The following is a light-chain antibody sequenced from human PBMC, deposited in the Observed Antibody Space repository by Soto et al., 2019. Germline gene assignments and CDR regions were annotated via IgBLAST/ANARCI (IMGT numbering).Light chain of an antibody. J-gene: IGKJ5*01. Sequence: DIQMTQSPSSLSASVGDRVTITCQASQGINNYLNWYQQKPGNAPKLLIFDTSDLETGVPSRFSGSGSRTDFTFAISSLQPEDTGTYYCQQYDNVPPTFGQGTRLEIK. CDR3: QQYDNVPPT. V-gene: IGKV1-33*01. CDR1: QGINNY. CDR2: DTS.